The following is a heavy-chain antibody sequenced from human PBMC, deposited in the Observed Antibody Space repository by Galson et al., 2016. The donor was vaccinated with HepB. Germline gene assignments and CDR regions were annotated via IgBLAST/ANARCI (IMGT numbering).Heavy chain of an antibody. D-gene: IGHD1-1*01. V-gene: IGHV3-21*01. CDR2: IDSSCTYM. J-gene: IGHJ4*02. CDR1: GFTFRSHT. CDR3: VRDFNHNEDGTFFDY. Sequence: SLRLSCAAFGFTFRSHTMNWVRQAPGKGLEWVSSIDSSCTYMEYVDSVKGRFTISRDNAKSSVYLQMTSLRAEDTAIYYCVRDFNHNEDGTFFDYWGLGTLVTVSS.